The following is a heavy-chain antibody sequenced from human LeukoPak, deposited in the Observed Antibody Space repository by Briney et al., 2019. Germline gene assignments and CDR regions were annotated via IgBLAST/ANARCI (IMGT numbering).Heavy chain of an antibody. CDR3: AKDVRYFDWLIFDY. Sequence: GGSLRLSCAASGFTFSSYAMSWVRQAPGKGLEWVTAISGSGGSTYYADSVKGRFTISRDNSKNTLYLQMNSLRAEDTAVYYCAKDVRYFDWLIFDYWGQGTLVTVSS. V-gene: IGHV3-23*01. CDR2: ISGSGGST. D-gene: IGHD3-9*01. J-gene: IGHJ4*02. CDR1: GFTFSSYA.